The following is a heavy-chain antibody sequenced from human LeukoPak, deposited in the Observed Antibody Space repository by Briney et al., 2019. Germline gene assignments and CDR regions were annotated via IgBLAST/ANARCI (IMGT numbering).Heavy chain of an antibody. CDR2: TYSDGTT. Sequence: GGSLRLSCAASGFTVSSSLMTWVRQAPGKGLEWVSVTYSDGTTYYADSVKGRFTISRDNSKNTLDLQMNSLRAEDTATYYCAKEKRNLRGARDAFDIWGQGHWSPSLQ. CDR1: GFTVSSSL. J-gene: IGHJ3*02. CDR3: AKEKRNLRGARDAFDI. D-gene: IGHD1-26*01. V-gene: IGHV3-53*01.